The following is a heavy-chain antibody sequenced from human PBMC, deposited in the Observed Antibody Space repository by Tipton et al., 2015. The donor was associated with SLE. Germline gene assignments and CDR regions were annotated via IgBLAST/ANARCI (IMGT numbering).Heavy chain of an antibody. V-gene: IGHV3-33*01. J-gene: IGHJ3*02. D-gene: IGHD1-26*01. CDR3: ARDRRPHSGRLYYDPFDI. Sequence: SLRLSCAASGFTFGTYGMHWVRQAPGKGLEWVTVIWSDESNEYYADSVKGRFTISRDNSKNTLYLQMNSLRAEDTAVYYCARDRRPHSGRLYYDPFDIWGQGPMVPVSS. CDR1: GFTFGTYG. CDR2: IWSDESNE.